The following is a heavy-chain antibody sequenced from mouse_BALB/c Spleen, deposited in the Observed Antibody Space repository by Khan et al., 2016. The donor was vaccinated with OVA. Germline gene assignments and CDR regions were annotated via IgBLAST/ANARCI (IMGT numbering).Heavy chain of an antibody. Sequence: QIQLVQSGPELKKLGETVKISCKASGHTFTNYGMNWVKQAPGKGLKWMGWINTYTGEPTYADDFNGRFAFSLETSASTAYLQINNLKNEDTATYFCARPPYFSYAMDNWGQGTSVTVSS. D-gene: IGHD2-10*01. CDR1: GHTFTNYG. J-gene: IGHJ4*01. CDR2: INTYTGEP. V-gene: IGHV9-3-1*01. CDR3: ARPPYFSYAMDN.